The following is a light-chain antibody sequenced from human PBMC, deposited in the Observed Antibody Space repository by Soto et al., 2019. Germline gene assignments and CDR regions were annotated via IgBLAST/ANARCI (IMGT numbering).Light chain of an antibody. V-gene: IGKV3-20*01. J-gene: IGKJ1*01. CDR1: QSVGSNF. CDR2: NAS. CDR3: QQYSSSPRT. Sequence: EIVLTQSPGTLSLSPGERATLSCRASQSVGSNFLAWYQQKPGQAPRLLIYNASNRATGIPDRFSGSGSGTDFTLTISRLEPEDFAVYYCQQYSSSPRTFGQGTKVEIK.